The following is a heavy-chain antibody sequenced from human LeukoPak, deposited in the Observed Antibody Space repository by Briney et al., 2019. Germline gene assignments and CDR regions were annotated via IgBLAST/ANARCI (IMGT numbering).Heavy chain of an antibody. J-gene: IGHJ4*02. Sequence: ASVKVSCKASGYTFTSYDISWVRQATGQGLEWMGWMNPNSGNTGYAQKFQGRVTMTRNTSISTAYMELSSLRSEDTAVYYCARPPYDSSGYGFDYWGQGTLVTVSS. CDR1: GYTFTSYD. CDR3: ARPPYDSSGYGFDY. V-gene: IGHV1-8*01. CDR2: MNPNSGNT. D-gene: IGHD3-22*01.